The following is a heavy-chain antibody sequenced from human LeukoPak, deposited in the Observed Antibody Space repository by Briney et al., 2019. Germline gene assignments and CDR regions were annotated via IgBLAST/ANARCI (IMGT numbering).Heavy chain of an antibody. Sequence: ASVMVSCKASGYTFTGYYIHWVRQAPGQGLEWMGWINPNSGGTNYAQKFQGRVTMTRDTSISTAYMELSSLRSEDTAVYYCARGALYDFWSGYSSLGRPSQEDLLDYWGQGTLVTVSS. CDR1: GYTFTGYY. D-gene: IGHD3-3*01. J-gene: IGHJ4*02. CDR2: INPNSGGT. CDR3: ARGALYDFWSGYSSLGRPSQEDLLDY. V-gene: IGHV1-2*02.